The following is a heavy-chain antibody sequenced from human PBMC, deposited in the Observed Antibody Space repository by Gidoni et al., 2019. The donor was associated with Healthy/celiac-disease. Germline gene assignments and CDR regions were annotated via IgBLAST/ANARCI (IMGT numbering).Heavy chain of an antibody. V-gene: IGHV3-23*01. J-gene: IGHJ4*02. CDR2: ISGSGGST. CDR3: AKRYYDIWTIDY. Sequence: EVQLLESGGGLVQPGGSLRLSCAASGSTFSSYAMSWVRQAPGKGLEWVSAISGSGGSTYYEDSVKGRFTISRDNCKDTLYLQMNSLRAEDTAVYYCAKRYYDIWTIDYWGQGTLVTVSS. CDR1: GSTFSSYA. D-gene: IGHD3-9*01.